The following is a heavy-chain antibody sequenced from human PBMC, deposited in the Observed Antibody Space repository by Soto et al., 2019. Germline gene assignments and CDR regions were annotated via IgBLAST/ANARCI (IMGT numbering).Heavy chain of an antibody. J-gene: IGHJ4*02. CDR2: ISGSGGST. V-gene: IGHV3-23*01. CDR1: GFTFSSYA. D-gene: IGHD6-19*01. Sequence: GGSLRLSCAASGFTFSSYAMSWVRQAPGKGLEWVSAISGSGGSTYYADSVKGRFTISRDNSKNTLYLQMNSLRAEDTAVYYCAKAPNIKQWLVLGYFDYWGQGTLVIVSS. CDR3: AKAPNIKQWLVLGYFDY.